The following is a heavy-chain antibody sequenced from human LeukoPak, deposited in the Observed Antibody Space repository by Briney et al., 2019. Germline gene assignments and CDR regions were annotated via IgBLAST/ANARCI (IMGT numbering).Heavy chain of an antibody. CDR2: IKQDGSEK. CDR1: GFTFSSYW. D-gene: IGHD3-22*01. Sequence: GGSLRLSCAASGFTFSSYWMSWVRQAPGKGLEWVANIKQDGSEKYYVDSVKGRFTISRDNAKNSLYLQMNSLRAEDTAVYYCATFLLYYYDSSGYHDAFDIWGQGTMVTVSS. J-gene: IGHJ3*02. V-gene: IGHV3-7*01. CDR3: ATFLLYYYDSSGYHDAFDI.